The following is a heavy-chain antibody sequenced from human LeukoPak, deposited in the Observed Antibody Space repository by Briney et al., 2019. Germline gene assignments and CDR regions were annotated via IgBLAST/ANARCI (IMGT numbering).Heavy chain of an antibody. V-gene: IGHV3-7*01. CDR2: IKQDGSMK. Sequence: PGGSLRLSCAASGFSFKNYWMSWVRQAPGKGLEWVANIKQDGSMKGYVDSVKGRFTISRDNAKYSLYLQMNSLRAEDTAVYYCVRGSYGAYDYWGQGSLVTVSS. J-gene: IGHJ4*02. D-gene: IGHD4-17*01. CDR1: GFSFKNYW. CDR3: VRGSYGAYDY.